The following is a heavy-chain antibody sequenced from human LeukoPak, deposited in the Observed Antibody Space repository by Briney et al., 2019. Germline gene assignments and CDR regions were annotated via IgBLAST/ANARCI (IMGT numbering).Heavy chain of an antibody. D-gene: IGHD3-22*01. CDR2: ISGSGGST. CDR1: GFTFSSYA. V-gene: IGHV3-23*01. CDR3: AKGDATYYYDSSGYNLFDY. J-gene: IGHJ4*02. Sequence: GGSLRLSCAASGFTFSSYAMSWVRQAPGKGLEWVSAISGSGGSTYYADSVKGRFTISRDNSKNTLYLQMNSLRAEDTAVYYCAKGDATYYYDSSGYNLFDYWGQGTLVTVSS.